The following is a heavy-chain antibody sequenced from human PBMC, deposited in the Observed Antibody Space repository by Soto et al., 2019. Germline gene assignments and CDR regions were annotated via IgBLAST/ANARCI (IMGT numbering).Heavy chain of an antibody. J-gene: IGHJ6*02. Sequence: QVQLHQWGAGLLKPSETLSLTCGVYGGSLSGYYWTWVRQPPGRGLEWIGESNHSGGTKYNPSLKTRVNISLDMSKSQCSLKLNSVTAADTAAYYCARGRGGAREYFYYGMDVWGQGTTVTVSS. CDR1: GGSLSGYY. CDR3: ARGRGGAREYFYYGMDV. CDR2: SNHSGGT. D-gene: IGHD1-26*01. V-gene: IGHV4-34*01.